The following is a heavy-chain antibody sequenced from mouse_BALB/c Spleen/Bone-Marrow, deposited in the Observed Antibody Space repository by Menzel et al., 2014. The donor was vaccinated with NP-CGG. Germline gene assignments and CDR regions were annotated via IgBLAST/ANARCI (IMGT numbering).Heavy chain of an antibody. CDR2: INPSTGYT. CDR1: GYTFTSYW. CDR3: ARGTVVAYYYAMDY. D-gene: IGHD1-1*01. Sequence: QVQLQQPGAELAKPGASVKMSCKASGYTFTSYWMHWVKQRPGQGLEWIGYINPSTGYTEYNQKFKDKATLTADKSSSTACMQLSSLTSEDSAVYYCARGTVVAYYYAMDYWGQGTSVTVSS. J-gene: IGHJ4*01. V-gene: IGHV1-7*01.